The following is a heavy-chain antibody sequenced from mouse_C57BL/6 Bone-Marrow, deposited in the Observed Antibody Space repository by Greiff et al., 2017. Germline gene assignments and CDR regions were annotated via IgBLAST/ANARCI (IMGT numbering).Heavy chain of an antibody. J-gene: IGHJ3*01. Sequence: EVQLQQSGPELVRPGASVKISCKASGYTFTDYYMNWVKQSPGKGLEWIGDINPINGGTSYNQKFKGKATLTVDKSSSTAYMEVSSLTSEDSAVYYCARYSVRCSDGFAYWGQGTLVTVSA. CDR1: GYTFTDYY. V-gene: IGHV1-26*01. D-gene: IGHD1-1*01. CDR3: ARYSVRCSDGFAY. CDR2: INPINGGT.